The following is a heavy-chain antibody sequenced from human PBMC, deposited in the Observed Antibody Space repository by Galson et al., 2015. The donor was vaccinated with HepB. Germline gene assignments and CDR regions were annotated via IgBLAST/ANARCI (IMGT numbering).Heavy chain of an antibody. Sequence: LRLSCAASGFTFSNYAMTWVRQAPGKGLEWVSSIIGSGGSTYYADSVKGRFTISRDNSKNTLYLQMNSLGAEDTAIYFCAKDRPGYGDYVESLDYWGQGTLVTVSS. J-gene: IGHJ4*02. D-gene: IGHD4-17*01. CDR1: GFTFSNYA. CDR2: IIGSGGST. CDR3: AKDRPGYGDYVESLDY. V-gene: IGHV3-23*01.